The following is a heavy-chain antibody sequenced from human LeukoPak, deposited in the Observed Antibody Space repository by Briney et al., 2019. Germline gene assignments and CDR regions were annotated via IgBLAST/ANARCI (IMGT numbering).Heavy chain of an antibody. CDR2: ISSSSSYI. D-gene: IGHD6-19*01. CDR1: GFTFSSYS. J-gene: IGHJ4*02. V-gene: IGHV3-21*01. CDR3: ASVGIAVAGGDY. Sequence: GGSLRLSCAASGFTFSSYSMNWVRQAPGKGLEWVSSISSSSSYIYYADSVKGRFTISRDNAKNSLYLQMNSLRAEDTAVYYCASVGIAVAGGDYWGQGTLVTVSS.